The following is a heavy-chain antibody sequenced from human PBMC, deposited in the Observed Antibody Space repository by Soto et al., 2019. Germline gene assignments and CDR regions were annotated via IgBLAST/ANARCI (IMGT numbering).Heavy chain of an antibody. CDR1: GYTFTSYG. V-gene: IGHV1-18*01. J-gene: IGHJ6*02. D-gene: IGHD3-3*01. CDR2: ISAYNGNT. Sequence: QVQLVQSGAEVKKPGASVKVSCKASGYTFTSYGISWVRQAPGQGLEWMGWISAYNGNTNYAQKLQGRVTMTTDTSTSTAYMELRSLRSDDTAVYYCARAYDFWSGYLNYYYYGMDVWGQGTTVTVSS. CDR3: ARAYDFWSGYLNYYYYGMDV.